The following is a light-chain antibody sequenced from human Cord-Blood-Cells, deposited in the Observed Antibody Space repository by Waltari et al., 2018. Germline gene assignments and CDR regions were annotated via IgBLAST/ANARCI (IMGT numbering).Light chain of an antibody. CDR1: QDISNY. Sequence: DIQMTQSPYSLSASVGDRVTITCQASQDISNYLNWYQQKPGKAPKLLIYDASNLETGVPSRCSGSGSGTDFTFTISSRQPEDIATYYCQQYDNLPITFGQGTRLEIK. CDR2: DAS. V-gene: IGKV1-33*01. CDR3: QQYDNLPIT. J-gene: IGKJ5*01.